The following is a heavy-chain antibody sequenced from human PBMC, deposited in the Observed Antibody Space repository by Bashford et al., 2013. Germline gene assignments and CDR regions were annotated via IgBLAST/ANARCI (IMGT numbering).Heavy chain of an antibody. D-gene: IGHD3-3*01. CDR2: INHSGST. V-gene: IGHV4-38-2*01. Sequence: LPETPVPHLRCLWLSISSGYYWGWIRQPPGKGLEWIGEINHSGSTNYNPSLKSRVTISVDTSKNQFSLKLSSVTAADTAVYYCARSLHPSITNFVVSYWGQGTLVTVSS. CDR1: LSISSGYY. CDR3: ARSLHPSITNFVVSY. J-gene: IGHJ4*02.